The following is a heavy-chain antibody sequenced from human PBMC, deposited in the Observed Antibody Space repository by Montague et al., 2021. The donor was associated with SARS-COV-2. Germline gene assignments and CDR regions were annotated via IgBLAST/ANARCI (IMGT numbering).Heavy chain of an antibody. D-gene: IGHD3-10*01. Sequence: TLSLTCTVSGGSISSGSYYWSWIRQPAGKGLEWIGRIYTSGSTNYNPSLKSRVTISVDTSKNQFSLKLGSVTAADTAVYYCARVGVGTMVRGVIPASYYYGMDVWGRGTTVTFSS. J-gene: IGHJ6*02. V-gene: IGHV4-61*02. CDR2: IYTSGST. CDR3: ARVGVGTMVRGVIPASYYYGMDV. CDR1: GGSISSGSYY.